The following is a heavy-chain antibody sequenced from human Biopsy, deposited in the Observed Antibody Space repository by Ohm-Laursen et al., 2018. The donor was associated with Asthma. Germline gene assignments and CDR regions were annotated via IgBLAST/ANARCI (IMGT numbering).Heavy chain of an antibody. CDR3: VRDGTDDAFDI. CDR2: ISKDASTQ. J-gene: IGHJ3*02. CDR1: GFSFSNFA. Sequence: YLRLSCAASGFSFSNFAIHWVRQAPGKGLEWVGVISKDASTQDYADSVKGRFTMARDNSENTLDLQMNSLREEDTAVYYCVRDGTDDAFDIWGQGTVVSVSS. V-gene: IGHV3-30*01. D-gene: IGHD1-1*01.